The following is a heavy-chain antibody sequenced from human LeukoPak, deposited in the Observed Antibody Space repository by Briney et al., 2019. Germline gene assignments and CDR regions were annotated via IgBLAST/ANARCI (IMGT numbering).Heavy chain of an antibody. D-gene: IGHD6-6*01. CDR2: ISHSGNT. CDR1: GGSFSGYY. Sequence: SETLSLTCAVYGGSFSGYYWSWIRQPSGKGLEWIGEISHSGNTNYNPSLKSRVTISGDTSKKWFSLRLSSVTAADTAIYFCAREYTTSSTAFDIWGQGTLVTVSS. V-gene: IGHV4-34*01. CDR3: AREYTTSSTAFDI. J-gene: IGHJ3*02.